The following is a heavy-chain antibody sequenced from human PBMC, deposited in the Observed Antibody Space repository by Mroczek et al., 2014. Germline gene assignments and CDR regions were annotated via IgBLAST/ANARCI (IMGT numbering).Heavy chain of an antibody. V-gene: IGHV6-1*01. CDR2: TYYRSKWYN. Sequence: QVQLQESGPGLVKPSQTLSLTCAISGDSVSSNSAAWNWIRQSPSRGLEWLGRTYYRSKWYNDYAVSVKSRITINPDTSKNQFSLQLNSVTPEDTAVYYCARDWVDNWNDVSYYYGMDVWGQGDHGHRLL. CDR3: ARDWVDNWNDVSYYYGMDV. J-gene: IGHJ6*02. D-gene: IGHD1-20*01. CDR1: GDSVSSNSAA.